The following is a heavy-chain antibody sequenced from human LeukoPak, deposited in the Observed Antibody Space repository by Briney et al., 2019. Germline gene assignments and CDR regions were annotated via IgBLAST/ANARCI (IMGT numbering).Heavy chain of an antibody. V-gene: IGHV3-53*01. CDR3: ASMYFSLYLQH. D-gene: IGHD2-8*01. CDR2: IYSGGST. J-gene: IGHJ1*01. Sequence: PGGSLRLSCAASGFTVNSNYMSWVRQAPGKGLEWVSVIYSGGSTYYADSVKGRFTISRDNSKNTLYLQMNSLRAEDTAVYYCASMYFSLYLQHWGQGTLVTVSS. CDR1: GFTVNSNY.